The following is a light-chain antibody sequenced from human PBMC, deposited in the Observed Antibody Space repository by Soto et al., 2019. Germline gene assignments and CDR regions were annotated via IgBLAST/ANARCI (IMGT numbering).Light chain of an antibody. CDR3: SSYTSSSSYV. CDR2: DVS. J-gene: IGLJ1*01. V-gene: IGLV2-14*01. Sequence: ALTQPASVSGSPGQSITISCTGTSSDVGTYNSVSWYQQHPGKAPKLMIHDVSNRPSGVSDRFSGSKSGNTASLTISGLQSEDEADYYCSSYTSSSSYVFGSGTKVTVL. CDR1: SSDVGTYNS.